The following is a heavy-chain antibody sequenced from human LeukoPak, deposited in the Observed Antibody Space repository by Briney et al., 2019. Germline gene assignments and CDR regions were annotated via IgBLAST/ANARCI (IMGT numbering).Heavy chain of an antibody. CDR3: ARDDYYDSSGYYSRDYYYYGMDV. CDR2: IIPILGIA. V-gene: IGHV1-69*04. D-gene: IGHD3-22*01. CDR1: GGTFSSYA. Sequence: GASVKVSCKASGGTFSSYAISWVRQAPGQGLEWMGRIIPILGIANYAQKFQGRVTITADKSTSTAYMELSSLRSEDTAVYYCARDDYYDSSGYYSRDYYYYGMDVWGQGTTVTVSS. J-gene: IGHJ6*02.